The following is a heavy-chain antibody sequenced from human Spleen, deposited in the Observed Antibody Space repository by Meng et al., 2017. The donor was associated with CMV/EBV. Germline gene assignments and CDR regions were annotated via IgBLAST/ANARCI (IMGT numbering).Heavy chain of an antibody. V-gene: IGHV5-51*01. D-gene: IGHD1-26*01. CDR1: GYNFTTYW. J-gene: IGHJ5*02. CDR2: IYPGDSDT. CDR3: ARQVGATPSWFDP. Sequence: KVSCKASGYNFTTYWLVWVRQMPGKGLEWMGIIYPGDSDTRYSPSFQGQATISADKSISTAYLQWSSLKASDTAMYYCARQVGATPSWFDPWGQGTLVTVSS.